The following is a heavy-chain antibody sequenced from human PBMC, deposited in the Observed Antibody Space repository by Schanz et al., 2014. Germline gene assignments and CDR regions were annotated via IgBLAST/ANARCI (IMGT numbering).Heavy chain of an antibody. CDR2: IYMDGSGR. D-gene: IGHD3-10*01. Sequence: EVQLVESGGGVVRPGGSLRLSCAASGFGFDDYAMSWVRQAPGKGLVWVSRIYMDGSGRDYADSVEGRFTISRDNSKNSVSLQMDSLRPEDTAVYYCAVLGGFGELPLDYRGQGTLVTVSS. CDR3: AVLGGFGELPLDY. J-gene: IGHJ4*02. CDR1: GFGFDDYA. V-gene: IGHV3-20*04.